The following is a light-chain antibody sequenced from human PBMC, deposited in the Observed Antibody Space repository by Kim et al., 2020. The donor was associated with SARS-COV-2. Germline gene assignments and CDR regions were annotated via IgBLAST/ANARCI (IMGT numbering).Light chain of an antibody. CDR1: SSDVGGYDF. Sequence: LSITISCTGTSSDVGGYDFVSWYQQHPGKAPKLMIYGVSNRPSGVSNRFSGSKSGNTASLTISGLQAEDEADYYCGSYTSSYTLVFGGGTKLTVL. CDR3: GSYTSSYTLV. V-gene: IGLV2-14*03. J-gene: IGLJ2*01. CDR2: GVS.